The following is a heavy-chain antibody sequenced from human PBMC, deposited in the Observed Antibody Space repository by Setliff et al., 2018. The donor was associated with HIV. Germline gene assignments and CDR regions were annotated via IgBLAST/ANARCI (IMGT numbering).Heavy chain of an antibody. V-gene: IGHV1-8*02. J-gene: IGHJ4*02. Sequence: ASVKVSCKTSGDTFASYDINWVRQAAGHGLEWMGWMTPYSGNTGYAQKFQGRLTMTRNTSISTAYMELSSLRSEDTAVYYCAREHDSLTGYSFDFWGQGTLVTVSS. CDR2: MTPYSGNT. D-gene: IGHD3-9*01. CDR3: AREHDSLTGYSFDF. CDR1: GDTFASYD.